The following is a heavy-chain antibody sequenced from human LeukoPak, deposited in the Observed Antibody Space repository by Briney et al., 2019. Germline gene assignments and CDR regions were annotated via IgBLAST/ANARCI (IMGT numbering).Heavy chain of an antibody. CDR1: GFNFDDYV. CDR2: ISSRRSST. Sequence: GSLRLSCAASGFNFDDYVMTWVRQAPGKGLEWVSAISSRRSSTYYADSVKTRFTISRDNSRNTLYLHMSSLRAEDTATYYCARVWGPYSSSYYVYYFDSWGQGTLVTVSS. CDR3: ARVWGPYSSSYYVYYFDS. V-gene: IGHV3-23*01. J-gene: IGHJ4*02. D-gene: IGHD6-13*01.